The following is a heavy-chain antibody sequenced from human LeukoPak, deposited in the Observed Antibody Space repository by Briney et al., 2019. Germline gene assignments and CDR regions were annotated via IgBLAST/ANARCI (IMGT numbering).Heavy chain of an antibody. V-gene: IGHV3-21*01. Sequence: NPGRSLRLSCAASGFTFYTYGMHWVRQAPGKGLEWVSSISSSSSYIYYADSVKGRFTISRDNAKNSLYLQMNSLRAEDTAVYYCARTQIFFGFDVRIGMDVWGKGTTVTVSS. CDR3: ARTQIFFGFDVRIGMDV. CDR2: ISSSSSYI. J-gene: IGHJ6*03. D-gene: IGHD3-10*02. CDR1: GFTFYTYG.